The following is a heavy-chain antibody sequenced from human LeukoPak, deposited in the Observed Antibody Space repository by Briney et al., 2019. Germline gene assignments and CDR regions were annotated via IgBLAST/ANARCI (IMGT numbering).Heavy chain of an antibody. CDR2: INPRSGGT. CDR1: GYTLTSYY. Sequence: ASMKVSCKASGYTLTSYYMHWVRQAPGQGLEWMGIINPRSGGTTYAQKFQGRVTMTRDTSTSTAYMELRSLRSDDTAVYYCARVPNYYYDSSGHYYFDYWGQGTLVTVSS. J-gene: IGHJ4*02. V-gene: IGHV1-46*01. D-gene: IGHD3-22*01. CDR3: ARVPNYYYDSSGHYYFDY.